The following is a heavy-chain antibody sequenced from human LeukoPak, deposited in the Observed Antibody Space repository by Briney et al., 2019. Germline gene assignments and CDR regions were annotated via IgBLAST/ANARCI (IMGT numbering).Heavy chain of an antibody. D-gene: IGHD5-18*01. V-gene: IGHV3-11*06. CDR1: GFTFSDYY. Sequence: GGSLTLSCAAAGFTFSDYYMSWIRQAPGKGLEWVSYISSSSSNTNYADSVKGRFTVSRDNAKNSLYLQMNSLRAEDTAVYYCARDASPSPRGYSYGRGYYYYGMDVWGKGTTVTVSS. J-gene: IGHJ6*04. CDR2: ISSSSSNT. CDR3: ARDASPSPRGYSYGRGYYYYGMDV.